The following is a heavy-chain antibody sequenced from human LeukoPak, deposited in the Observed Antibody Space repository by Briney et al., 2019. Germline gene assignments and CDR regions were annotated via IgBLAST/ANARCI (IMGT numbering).Heavy chain of an antibody. Sequence: GGSLRLSCAASGFTFSSYWMNWVRHAPGKGLVWVSRIYSDGSSTNYADSVKGRFTISRDNVKNTLYLQMTSLRAEDTAVYYCVRGGVTTFPGYYYYYMDVWGKGTTVTVSS. CDR1: GFTFSSYW. CDR3: VRGGVTTFPGYYYYYMDV. CDR2: IYSDGSST. V-gene: IGHV3-74*01. D-gene: IGHD4-17*01. J-gene: IGHJ6*03.